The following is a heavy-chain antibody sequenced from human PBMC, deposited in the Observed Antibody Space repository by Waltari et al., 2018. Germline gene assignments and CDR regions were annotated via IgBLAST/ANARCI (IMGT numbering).Heavy chain of an antibody. CDR1: GSPCAAFY. Sequence: QVHLVQSGAEVKKPGASVKVPCRASGSPCAAFYQHWVRLVPGQGLEWMGRIDPNIGDTTYPQKFQGRITMTRDTSISTAFMELSGLRSDDTAIYYCVKVAKGSHTYYSFDNWGQGTLVTVSS. D-gene: IGHD3-22*01. CDR2: IDPNIGDT. J-gene: IGHJ4*02. CDR3: VKVAKGSHTYYSFDN. V-gene: IGHV1-2*02.